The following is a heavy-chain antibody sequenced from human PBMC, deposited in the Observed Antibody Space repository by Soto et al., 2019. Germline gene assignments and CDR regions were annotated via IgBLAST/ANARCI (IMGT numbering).Heavy chain of an antibody. V-gene: IGHV3-23*01. Sequence: EVQLLESGGNLVQPGGSLRLSCAASGFTFSSYTMSWVRQAPGKGLEWFSAVSGSDGSTYYADSVKGRFTGSRDNSDNTLYMQMNSLRAEDTAVYYCAKGHCTGGSCYPRYWYFDLWGRGTLVTVSS. J-gene: IGHJ2*01. CDR1: GFTFSSYT. D-gene: IGHD2-15*01. CDR3: AKGHCTGGSCYPRYWYFDL. CDR2: VSGSDGST.